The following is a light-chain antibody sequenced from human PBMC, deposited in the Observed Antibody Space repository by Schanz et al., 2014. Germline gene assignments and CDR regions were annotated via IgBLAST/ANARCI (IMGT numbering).Light chain of an antibody. Sequence: DIQMTQSPSTLSASVGDRVTLTCRASQSISSYLNWYQQKPGKAPKLLIYAASSLQSGVPSRFSGSGSGTDFTLTISSLQPEDFATYYCLQSYSTPAPAFGGGTKVEI. V-gene: IGKV1-39*01. J-gene: IGKJ4*01. CDR3: LQSYSTPAPA. CDR2: AAS. CDR1: QSISSY.